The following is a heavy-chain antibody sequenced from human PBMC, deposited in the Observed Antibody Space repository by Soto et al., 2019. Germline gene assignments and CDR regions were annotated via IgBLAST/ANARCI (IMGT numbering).Heavy chain of an antibody. CDR2: ISHDGSNK. CDR3: AKGWYYDSSGYYPYGMDV. CDR1: GFTFSSYG. Sequence: AGGSLRLSCAASGFTFSSYGMHWVRQAPGKGLEWVAVISHDGSNKYYADSVKGRFTISRDNSKNTLYLQMNSLRAEDTAVYYCAKGWYYDSSGYYPYGMDVWGQGTTVTVSS. D-gene: IGHD3-22*01. V-gene: IGHV3-30*18. J-gene: IGHJ6*02.